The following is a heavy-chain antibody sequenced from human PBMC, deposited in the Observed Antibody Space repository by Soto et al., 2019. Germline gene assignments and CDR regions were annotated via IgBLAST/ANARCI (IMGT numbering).Heavy chain of an antibody. CDR3: ERVVDTAMVTGNYFDY. V-gene: IGHV1-3*01. D-gene: IGHD5-18*01. CDR1: GYTFTSYA. J-gene: IGHJ4*02. CDR2: INAGNGNT. Sequence: QVQLVQSGAEVKKPGASVKVSCKASGYTFTSYAMHWVRQAPGQRLEWMGWINAGNGNTKYSQKFQGRVTITRDTSTSTAYMELSSLRSEDTVVYYCERVVDTAMVTGNYFDYWGQGTLVTVSS.